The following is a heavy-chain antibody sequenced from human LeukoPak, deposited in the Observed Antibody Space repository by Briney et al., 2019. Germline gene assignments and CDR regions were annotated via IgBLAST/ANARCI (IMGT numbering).Heavy chain of an antibody. J-gene: IGHJ4*02. CDR3: ARVKGGIAAAGNYFDY. D-gene: IGHD6-13*01. CDR1: GFAFSRYA. CDR2: VSYDGGSK. Sequence: GGSLRLSCAASGFAFSRYAMHWVRQGPGKGLEWVALVSYDGGSKYYADSVKGRITISRDNSKNTLHLQMNSLSTEDTAVYYCARVKGGIAAAGNYFDYWGQGTLVTVSS. V-gene: IGHV3-30-3*01.